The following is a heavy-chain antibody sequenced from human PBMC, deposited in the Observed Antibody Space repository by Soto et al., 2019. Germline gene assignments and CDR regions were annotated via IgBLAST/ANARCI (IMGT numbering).Heavy chain of an antibody. CDR3: AKDERYYYDSSGHFDY. CDR1: GFTFDDYA. Sequence: SLRLSCAASGFTFDDYAMLWVRQAPGKGLEWVSGISWNSGSIGYADSVKGRFTISRDNAKNSLYLQMNSLRAEDTALYYCAKDERYYYDSSGHFDYWGQGTLVTVSS. V-gene: IGHV3-9*01. CDR2: ISWNSGSI. J-gene: IGHJ4*02. D-gene: IGHD3-22*01.